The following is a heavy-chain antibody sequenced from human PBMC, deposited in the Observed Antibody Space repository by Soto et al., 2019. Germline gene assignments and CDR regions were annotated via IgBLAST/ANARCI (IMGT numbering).Heavy chain of an antibody. Sequence: SGPTLVNPTETLTLTCTISGFSLTNGRSGVSWIRQPPGKAPEWLANFFSDVERSYSTSMQSRLTMSKDAAGTQVVLEMTNMGPQDTGTYCCAPLNAESGSPPYALDVWGEGT. CDR1: GFSLTNGRSG. V-gene: IGHV2-26*03. D-gene: IGHD1-1*01. CDR3: APLNAESGSPPYALDV. CDR2: FFSDVER. J-gene: IGHJ6*01.